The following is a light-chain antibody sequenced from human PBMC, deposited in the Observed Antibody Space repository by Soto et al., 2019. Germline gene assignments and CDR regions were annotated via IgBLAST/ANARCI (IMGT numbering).Light chain of an antibody. Sequence: EIVLTQSPGTLSLSPGERATLSCRASQSVSSSYLAWYQQKPGQAPRLLIYGASSRATGIPDRFSGSGSGTDCTLTISRLEPEEFAVYHCKQYESPPHTFGGGTKVEIK. V-gene: IGKV3-20*01. CDR1: QSVSSSY. J-gene: IGKJ4*01. CDR2: GAS. CDR3: KQYESPPHT.